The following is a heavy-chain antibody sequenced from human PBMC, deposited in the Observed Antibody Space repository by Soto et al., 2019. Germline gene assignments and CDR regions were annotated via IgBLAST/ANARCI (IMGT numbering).Heavy chain of an antibody. CDR1: GFTFSNAW. V-gene: IGHV3-15*01. Sequence: EVQLVESGGGLVKPGGSLRLSCAASGFTFSNAWMSWVRQAPGKGLEWVGRIKSKTDGGTTDYAAPVKGRFTISRDDSKNTLYLQMNSLKTEDASVYYCTTSDDFWSGSTPTHIDYWGQGTLVTVSS. J-gene: IGHJ4*02. D-gene: IGHD3-3*01. CDR3: TTSDDFWSGSTPTHIDY. CDR2: IKSKTDGGTT.